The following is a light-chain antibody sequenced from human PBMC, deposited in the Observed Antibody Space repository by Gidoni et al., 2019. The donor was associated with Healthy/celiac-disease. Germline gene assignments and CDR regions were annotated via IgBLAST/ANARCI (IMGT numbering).Light chain of an antibody. V-gene: IGLV2-14*03. CDR1: SSDVGGSTY. Sequence: QSALTQPASVSGSPGQSITISCTGTSSDVGGSTYVSWYQQHPGKAPKLMIYDVSNRPSGVSNRFSGAKSGNTASLTISGRQAEDEADYYCSSYTSSSTLDVVFGGGTKLTVL. J-gene: IGLJ2*01. CDR3: SSYTSSSTLDVV. CDR2: DVS.